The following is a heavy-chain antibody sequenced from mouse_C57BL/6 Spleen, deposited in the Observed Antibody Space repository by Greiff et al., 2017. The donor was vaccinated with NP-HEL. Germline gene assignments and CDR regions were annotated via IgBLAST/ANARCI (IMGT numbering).Heavy chain of an antibody. D-gene: IGHD2-4*01. V-gene: IGHV1-80*01. CDR1: GYAFSSYW. J-gene: IGHJ2*01. CDR2: IYPGDGDT. Sequence: QVQLQQSGAELVKPGASVKISCKASGYAFSSYWMNWVKQRPGKGLEWIGQIYPGDGDTNYNGKFKGKATLTADKSSSKAYMQLSSLTSEDSAVYFCARRATLYYDYDASSYFDYWGQGTTLTVSS. CDR3: ARRATLYYDYDASSYFDY.